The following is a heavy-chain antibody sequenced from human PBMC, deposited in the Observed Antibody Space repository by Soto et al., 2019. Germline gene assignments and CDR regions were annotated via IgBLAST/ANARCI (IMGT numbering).Heavy chain of an antibody. D-gene: IGHD3-22*01. Sequence: EVQLLESGVGLVQPGGSLRLSCAASGFTFSNYGMSWVSQAPVKGLEWVSAISGSGADTNYADSVKCRFTISRDNYMITLFLQMNRLRAEDTAVYYCAKGSPDCRGYHFFFDYWGQGTLVTVSS. CDR3: AKGSPDCRGYHFFFDY. V-gene: IGHV3-23*01. J-gene: IGHJ4*02. CDR2: ISGSGADT. CDR1: GFTFSNYG.